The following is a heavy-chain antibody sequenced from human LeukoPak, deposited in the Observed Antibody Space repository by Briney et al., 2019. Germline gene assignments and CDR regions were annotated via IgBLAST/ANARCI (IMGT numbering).Heavy chain of an antibody. V-gene: IGHV4-34*01. D-gene: IGHD4/OR15-4a*01. J-gene: IGHJ4*02. Sequence: PSETPSLTCAVYGGSFSGYYWSWIRQPPGKGLEWIGEINHSGSTNYNPSLKSRVTISVDTSKNQFSLKLSSVTAADTAVYYCARAALGALDYWGQGTLVTVSS. CDR2: INHSGST. CDR3: ARAALGALDY. CDR1: GGSFSGYY.